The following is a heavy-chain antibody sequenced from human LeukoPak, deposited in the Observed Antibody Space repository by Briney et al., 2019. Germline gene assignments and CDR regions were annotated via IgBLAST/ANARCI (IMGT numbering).Heavy chain of an antibody. CDR1: GFTLSDHY. Sequence: PGGSLRLTCAASGFTLSDHYMDWVRQAPGKGLEWVGRTRNKANSYTTEYAASVKGRFTISRDDSKNSLYLQMNSLRVEDTAIYYCARDCDYGNTSGMRCYWGQGTLVTVSS. D-gene: IGHD4-17*01. CDR3: ARDCDYGNTSGMRCY. V-gene: IGHV3-72*01. CDR2: TRNKANSYTT. J-gene: IGHJ4*02.